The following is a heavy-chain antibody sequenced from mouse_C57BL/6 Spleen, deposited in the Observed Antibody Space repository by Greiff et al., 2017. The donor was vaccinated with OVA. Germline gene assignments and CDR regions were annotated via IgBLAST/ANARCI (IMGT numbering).Heavy chain of an antibody. J-gene: IGHJ2*01. CDR2: ISSGSSTI. Sequence: EVHLVESGGGLVKPGGSLKLSCAASGFTFSDYGMHWVRQAPEKGLEWVAYISSGSSTIYYADTVKGRCTISRDNAKNTLFLQMTSLRSEDTAMYYCARRYGSSTNYFDYWGQGTTLTVSS. D-gene: IGHD1-1*01. CDR3: ARRYGSSTNYFDY. V-gene: IGHV5-17*01. CDR1: GFTFSDYG.